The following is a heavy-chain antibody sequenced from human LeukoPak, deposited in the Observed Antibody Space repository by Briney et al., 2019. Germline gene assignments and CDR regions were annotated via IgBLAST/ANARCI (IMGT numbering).Heavy chain of an antibody. CDR2: INPNSGGT. CDR3: ARGAYSGSYSGKDFGY. Sequence: ASVKVSCKASGYTFTGYYMHWVRQAPGQGLEWMGWINPNSGGTNYAQKFQGRVTMTRDTSISTAYMELSRLRSDDTAVCYCARGAYSGSYSGKDFGYWGQGTLVTVSS. V-gene: IGHV1-2*02. D-gene: IGHD1-26*01. J-gene: IGHJ4*02. CDR1: GYTFTGYY.